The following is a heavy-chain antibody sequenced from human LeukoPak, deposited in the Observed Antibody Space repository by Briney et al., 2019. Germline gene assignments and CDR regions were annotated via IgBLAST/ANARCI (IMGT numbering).Heavy chain of an antibody. CDR3: ARDRGFRELHFDY. CDR2: IIPILGIA. V-gene: IGHV1-69*04. CDR1: GGTFSSYT. Sequence: SVKVSCKASGGTFSSYTISWVRQAPGQGLEWMGRIIPILGIANYAQKFQGRVTITADKSTSTAYMELSSLRSEDTAVYYCARDRGFRELHFDYWGQGTLVTVSS. D-gene: IGHD3-10*01. J-gene: IGHJ4*02.